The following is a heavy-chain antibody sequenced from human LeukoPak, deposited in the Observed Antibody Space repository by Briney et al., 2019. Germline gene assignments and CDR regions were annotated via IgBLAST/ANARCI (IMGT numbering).Heavy chain of an antibody. J-gene: IGHJ4*02. V-gene: IGHV1-8*01. CDR1: GYTFTSYD. CDR2: MNPNSGNT. D-gene: IGHD1-1*01. Sequence: ASVKVSCKASGYTFTSYDINWVRQATGQGLEWMGWMNPNSGNTGYAQKFQGRVTMTRNTSISTAYTELSSLRSEDTAVYYCATRVSGRYVTLNWNEEVFWGQGTLVTVSS. CDR3: ATRVSGRYVTLNWNEEVF.